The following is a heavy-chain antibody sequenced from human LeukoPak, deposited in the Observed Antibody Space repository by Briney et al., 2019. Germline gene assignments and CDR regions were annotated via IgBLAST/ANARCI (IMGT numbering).Heavy chain of an antibody. CDR2: ISSSGSTI. Sequence: GGSLRLSCAASGFTFSDYYMSWIRQAPGKGLEWVSYISSSGSTIYYADSVKGRFTISRDNAKNSLYLQMTSLRAEDTAVYYCARDPLSSGQSNWFDPWGQGTLVTVSS. D-gene: IGHD6-19*01. V-gene: IGHV3-11*01. J-gene: IGHJ5*02. CDR3: ARDPLSSGQSNWFDP. CDR1: GFTFSDYY.